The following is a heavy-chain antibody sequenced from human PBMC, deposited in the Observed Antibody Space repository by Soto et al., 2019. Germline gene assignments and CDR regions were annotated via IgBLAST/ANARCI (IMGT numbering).Heavy chain of an antibody. CDR2: IMPIFRTP. J-gene: IGHJ6*02. Sequence: QVQLEQSGAEVKKPGSSVKVSCKASGGTFRTSAISWVRQAPGQGLEWMGGIMPIFRTPDYAEKFQGRVIITADEFTGTAYMELRGLRSDDTAVYYCARDKARPQLGGNYYCGLDAWGQGTTITVSS. D-gene: IGHD3-3*02. V-gene: IGHV1-69*12. CDR3: ARDKARPQLGGNYYCGLDA. CDR1: GGTFRTSA.